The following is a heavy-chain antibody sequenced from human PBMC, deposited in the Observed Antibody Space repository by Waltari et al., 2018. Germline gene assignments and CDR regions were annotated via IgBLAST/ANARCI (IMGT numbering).Heavy chain of an antibody. CDR1: GYSISSGYY. CDR3: ASATVTTPPYYFDY. CDR2: IYHSGST. J-gene: IGHJ4*02. D-gene: IGHD4-17*01. Sequence: QVQLQESGPGLVKPSETLSLTCAVSGYSISSGYYWGWLRQPPGKGLEWIGSIYHSGSTYYNPSLKSRVTISVDTSKNQFSLKLSSVTAADTAVYYCASATVTTPPYYFDYWGQGTLVTVSS. V-gene: IGHV4-38-2*01.